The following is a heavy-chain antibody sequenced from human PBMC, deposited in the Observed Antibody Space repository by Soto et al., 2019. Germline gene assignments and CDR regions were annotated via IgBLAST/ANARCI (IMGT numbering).Heavy chain of an antibody. Sequence: HPGGSLRLSCAASGFTFDDFAMHWVRQAPGKGLEWVSGVDWNSGSTAYADSVKGRFTISRDNARNSLYLQMNSLRAEDTALYYCVKGRGSYEVKFGMDVWGQGTTVTVSS. J-gene: IGHJ6*02. V-gene: IGHV3-9*01. CDR2: VDWNSGST. D-gene: IGHD6-25*01. CDR1: GFTFDDFA. CDR3: VKGRGSYEVKFGMDV.